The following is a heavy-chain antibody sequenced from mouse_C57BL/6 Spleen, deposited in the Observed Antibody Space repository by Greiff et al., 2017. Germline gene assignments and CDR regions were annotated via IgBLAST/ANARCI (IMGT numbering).Heavy chain of an antibody. CDR2: IYPGDGDT. D-gene: IGHD1-1*01. CDR3: ARCGSSVYYFDY. Sequence: QVQLKESGPELVKPGASVKISCKASGYAFRNSWMNWVKQRPGKGLEWIGRIYPGDGDTNYNGKFKGKATLTADKSSSTAYMQLSSLTSEDSAVYFCARCGSSVYYFDYWGQGTTLTVSS. CDR1: GYAFRNSW. J-gene: IGHJ2*01. V-gene: IGHV1-82*01.